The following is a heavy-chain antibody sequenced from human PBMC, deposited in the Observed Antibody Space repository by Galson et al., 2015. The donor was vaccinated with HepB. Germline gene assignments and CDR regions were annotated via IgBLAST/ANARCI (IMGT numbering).Heavy chain of an antibody. D-gene: IGHD1-14*01. V-gene: IGHV1-69*02. Sequence: SVKVSCKASGGTFSSYTISWVRQAPGQGLEWMGRIIPILGIANYAQKFQGRVTITADKSTSTAYMELSSLKASDTAMYYCARRGAGRNPYGMDVWGQGTTVTVSS. CDR1: GGTFSSYT. CDR2: IIPILGIA. CDR3: ARRGAGRNPYGMDV. J-gene: IGHJ6*02.